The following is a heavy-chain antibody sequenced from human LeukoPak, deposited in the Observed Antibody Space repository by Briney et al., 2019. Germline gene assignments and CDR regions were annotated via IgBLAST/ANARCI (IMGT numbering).Heavy chain of an antibody. CDR1: GGSVSSGSYY. D-gene: IGHD3-22*01. V-gene: IGHV4-61*01. CDR2: LHDSGRT. CDR3: ASYDSSGHKNYFDH. J-gene: IGHJ4*02. Sequence: SETLPLTCTVSGGSVSSGSYYWIWIRQPPGKGLEWIGYLHDSGRTNYSPSLKSRVTISVDTSKNQFSLKMSSVTAADTAVYHCASYDSSGHKNYFDHWGQGTLVTVSS.